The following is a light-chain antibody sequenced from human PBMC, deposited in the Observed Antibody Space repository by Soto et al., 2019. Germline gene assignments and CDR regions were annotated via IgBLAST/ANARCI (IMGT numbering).Light chain of an antibody. V-gene: IGLV1-40*01. J-gene: IGLJ2*01. CDR2: ENT. Sequence: QSVLPQPPSVSGAPGQRVTISFTGSSSNIGAVFDVHWYQQVPGTAPKLLIYENTKRPSGVPDRFSGSKSGTSASLAITGLQAEDEADYYCQSYDSGLSGWLFGGGTKLTVL. CDR1: SSNIGAVFD. CDR3: QSYDSGLSGWL.